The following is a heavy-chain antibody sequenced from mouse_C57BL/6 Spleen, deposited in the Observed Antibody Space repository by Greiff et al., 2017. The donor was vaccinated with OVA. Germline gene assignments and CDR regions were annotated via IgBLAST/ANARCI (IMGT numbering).Heavy chain of an antibody. V-gene: IGHV1-5*01. CDR3: TRDGGDTTVDSYMDY. Sequence: EVQLQQSGTVLARPGASVKMSCKTSGYTFTSYWMHWVKQRPGQGLEWIGAIYPGNSDTSYNQKFKGKAKLTAVTSASTAYMELSSLTNEDSAVYYCTRDGGDTTVDSYMDYWGQGTSVTVSS. J-gene: IGHJ4*01. CDR2: IYPGNSDT. CDR1: GYTFTSYW. D-gene: IGHD1-1*01.